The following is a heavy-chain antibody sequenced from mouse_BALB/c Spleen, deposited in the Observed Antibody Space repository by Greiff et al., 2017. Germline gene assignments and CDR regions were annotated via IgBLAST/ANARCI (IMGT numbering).Heavy chain of an antibody. CDR3: AIIYYYASYAMDY. J-gene: IGHJ4*01. CDR2: IWSGGST. Sequence: VMLVESGPGLVQPSQSLSITCTVSGFSLTSYGVHWVRQSPGKGLEWLGVIWSGGSTDYNAAFISRLSISKDNSKSQVFFKMNSLQANDTAIYYCAIIYYYASYAMDYWGQGTSVTVSS. D-gene: IGHD1-1*01. V-gene: IGHV2-2*02. CDR1: GFSLTSYG.